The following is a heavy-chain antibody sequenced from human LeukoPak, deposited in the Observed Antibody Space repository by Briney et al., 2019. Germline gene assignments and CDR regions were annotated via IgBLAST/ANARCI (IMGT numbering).Heavy chain of an antibody. CDR1: GYSISSGYY. J-gene: IGHJ5*02. Sequence: SETLSLTCTVSGYSISSGYYWGWIRQPPGKGLEWIGEINHSGSTNYNPSLKSRVTISVDTSKNQFSLKLSSVTAADTAVYYCATPFRGVIGANWFDPWGQGTLVTVSS. CDR3: ATPFRGVIGANWFDP. CDR2: INHSGST. D-gene: IGHD3-10*01. V-gene: IGHV4-38-2*02.